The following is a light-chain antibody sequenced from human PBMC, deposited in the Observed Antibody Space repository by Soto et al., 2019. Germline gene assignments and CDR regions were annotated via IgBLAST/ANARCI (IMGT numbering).Light chain of an antibody. J-gene: IGKJ5*01. Sequence: EIVLTQSPGTLSLSPGKRVTLSCRASQTILSNLAWYQQKPGQAPRLLIYGASTRATGIPARFSGSGSGTEFTLTISGLQSEDFAVYYCQQYNNWPITFGQGTRLEIK. CDR1: QTILSN. CDR3: QQYNNWPIT. V-gene: IGKV3-15*01. CDR2: GAS.